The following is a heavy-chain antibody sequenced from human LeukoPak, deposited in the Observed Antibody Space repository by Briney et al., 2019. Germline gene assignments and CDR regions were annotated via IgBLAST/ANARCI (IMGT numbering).Heavy chain of an antibody. CDR3: ARERMAIFDY. J-gene: IGHJ4*02. CDR2: IYYSGST. Sequence: XXPPGXGXEWIGYIYYSGSTNYNPSLKSRVTISVDTSKNQFSLKLSSVTAADTAVYYCARERMAIFDYXXQGXXV. V-gene: IGHV4-59*01. D-gene: IGHD5-24*01.